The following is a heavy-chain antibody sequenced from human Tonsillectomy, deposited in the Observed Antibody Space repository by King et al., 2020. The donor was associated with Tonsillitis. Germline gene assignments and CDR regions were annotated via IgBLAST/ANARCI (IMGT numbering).Heavy chain of an antibody. CDR2: IDHSGNT. V-gene: IGHV4-34*01. J-gene: IGHJ4*02. D-gene: IGHD4-23*01. CDR1: VGSFSGFY. CDR3: ARSTVGRFYY. Sequence: VQLQQWGAGLLTPSENLSLTCAVFVGSFSGFYWSWLRQPPGKGLEWSGEIDHSGNTNYHPSLKCRVTLSVDTSKNQFSLKLSSVTAADTAVYYCARSTVGRFYYWGQGTLVTVSS.